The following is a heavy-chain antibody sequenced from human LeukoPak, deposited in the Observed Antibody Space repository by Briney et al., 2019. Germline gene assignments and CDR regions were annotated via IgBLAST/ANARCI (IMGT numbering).Heavy chain of an antibody. CDR3: ARRWVGDRITGTSAAFDI. CDR2: IDPSDSYT. Sequence: GESLTISCKGSGYSFTSYWISWVRQVPGKGLEWMGRIDPSDSYTNYSPSFQGHVTISADKSISTAYLQWSSLKASDTAMYYCARRWVGDRITGTSAAFDIWGQGTMVTVSS. J-gene: IGHJ3*02. D-gene: IGHD1-20*01. CDR1: GYSFTSYW. V-gene: IGHV5-10-1*01.